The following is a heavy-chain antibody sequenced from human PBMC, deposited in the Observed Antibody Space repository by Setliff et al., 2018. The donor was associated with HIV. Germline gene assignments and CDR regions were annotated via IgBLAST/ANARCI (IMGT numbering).Heavy chain of an antibody. Sequence: GASVKVSCKASGYTFTNYYIHWVRQAPGQGLEWMGIISPSGGSANYAQKFERRVTMTRDMSTNTVYMELSRLRPEDTAVYYCVRDQDHCEKNDRADYFQHWGQGTLVTVS. V-gene: IGHV1-46*01. CDR2: ISPSGGSA. J-gene: IGHJ1*01. D-gene: IGHD3-16*01. CDR1: GYTFTNYY. CDR3: VRDQDHCEKNDRADYFQH.